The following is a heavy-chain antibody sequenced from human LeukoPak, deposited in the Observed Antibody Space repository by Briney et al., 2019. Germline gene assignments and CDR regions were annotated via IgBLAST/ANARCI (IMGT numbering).Heavy chain of an antibody. CDR3: ARDLYDYVWGSYRYRRFFHDWFDP. CDR2: INHSGST. Sequence: SETLSLTCAVYGGSFSGYYWSWIRQPPGKGLEWIGEINHSGSTNYNPSLKSRVTISVDTSKNQFSLKLSSVTAADTAVYYCARDLYDYVWGSYRYRRFFHDWFDPWGQGTLVTVSS. V-gene: IGHV4-34*01. CDR1: GGSFSGYY. J-gene: IGHJ5*02. D-gene: IGHD3-16*02.